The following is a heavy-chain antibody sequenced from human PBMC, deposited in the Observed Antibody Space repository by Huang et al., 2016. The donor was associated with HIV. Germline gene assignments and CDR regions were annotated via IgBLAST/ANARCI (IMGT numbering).Heavy chain of an antibody. CDR3: TKGTRAGSGYYDY. J-gene: IGHJ4*02. CDR2: ISWNRGDI. Sequence: EVQLLESGGGSVQPGKSLRLSCVASGFNFNDFAMHWVRQPRGKGLEWVSGISWNRGDIGYADSVKGRFSVSRDNAKRSLYLQMDSLRPEDTALYFCTKGTRAGSGYYDYWGQGTRVTVSS. CDR1: GFNFNDFA. V-gene: IGHV3-9*01. D-gene: IGHD3-3*01.